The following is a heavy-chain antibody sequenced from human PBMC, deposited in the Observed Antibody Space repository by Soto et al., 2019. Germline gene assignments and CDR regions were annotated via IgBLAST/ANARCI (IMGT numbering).Heavy chain of an antibody. D-gene: IGHD1-1*01. CDR3: VGFVHSSTSNDAYTTEMDV. CDR2: IYPADSDT. V-gene: IGHV5-51*01. CDR1: GYSFPSQW. J-gene: IGHJ6*01. Sequence: PGESLKISCQGSGYSFPSQWIGWVRQTPGKGLGWMGSIYPADSDTRYSPSFQGQVIISADKSIRTAYLEWSSLKASDSAMYYCVGFVHSSTSNDAYTTEMDVW.